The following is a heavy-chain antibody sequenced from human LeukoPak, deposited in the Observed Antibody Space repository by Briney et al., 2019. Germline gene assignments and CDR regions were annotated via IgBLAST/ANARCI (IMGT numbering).Heavy chain of an antibody. Sequence: PSETLSLTCAVYGGSFSGYYWSWIRQPPGKGLEWIGEINHSGSTNYNPSLKSRVTISVDTSKNQFSLKLSSVTAADTAVYYCARPLNDGDAFDIWGQGTMVTVSS. V-gene: IGHV4-34*01. CDR3: ARPLNDGDAFDI. D-gene: IGHD1-1*01. CDR2: INHSGST. CDR1: GGSFSGYY. J-gene: IGHJ3*02.